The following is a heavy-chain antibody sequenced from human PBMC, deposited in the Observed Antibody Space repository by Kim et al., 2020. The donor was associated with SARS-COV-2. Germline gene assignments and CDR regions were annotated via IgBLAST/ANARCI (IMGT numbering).Heavy chain of an antibody. CDR2: SGST. Sequence: SGSTNYNPSLMSRVTISVDTAKEQFSLKLSSMTAADTAIYSCARVFRGMDVWGQGTTVIVSS. CDR3: ARVFRGMDV. V-gene: IGHV4-59*01. J-gene: IGHJ6*02.